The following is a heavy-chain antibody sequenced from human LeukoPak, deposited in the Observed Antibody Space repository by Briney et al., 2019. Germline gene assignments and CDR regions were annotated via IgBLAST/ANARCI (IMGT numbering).Heavy chain of an antibody. D-gene: IGHD3-22*01. CDR3: ARDLLHRGYAFDI. V-gene: IGHV4-4*07. CDR2: IYTSGST. J-gene: IGHJ3*02. Sequence: PSETLSLTCTVSGGSICSYYWSWIRQPAGKGLEWIGRIYTSGSTNYNPSLKSRVTISVDTSKNQFSLKLSSVTAADTAVYYCARDLLHRGYAFDIWGRGTMVTVSS. CDR1: GGSICSYY.